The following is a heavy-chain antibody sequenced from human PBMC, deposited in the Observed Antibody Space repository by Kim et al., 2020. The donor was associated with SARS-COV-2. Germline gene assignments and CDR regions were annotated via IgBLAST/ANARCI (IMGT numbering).Heavy chain of an antibody. CDR1: GGSISSYY. J-gene: IGHJ4*02. D-gene: IGHD1-26*01. CDR3: VSVGAMGDDY. V-gene: IGHV4-59*01. Sequence: SETLSLTCTVSGGSISSYYWSWIRQPPGKGLEWIGYIYYSGSTNYNPSLKSRVTISVDTSKNQFSLKLSSVTAADTAVYYCVSVGAMGDDYWGQGTLVTVSS. CDR2: IYYSGST.